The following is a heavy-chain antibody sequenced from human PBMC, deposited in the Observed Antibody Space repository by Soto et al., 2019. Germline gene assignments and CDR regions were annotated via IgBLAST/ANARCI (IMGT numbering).Heavy chain of an antibody. CDR1: GGTLNNYA. CDR2: IIPIFGTP. D-gene: IGHD2-15*01. Sequence: QVLLVQSGAEVKKPGSSVKVSCKASGGTLNNYAISWVRQAPGQGLEWMGGIIPIFGTPNYALKVQGRVKINADDTTNTGDKELSSLRAEDTALYFCPRGGLSPGSCRGGGCHSDYYYGLDVWGQGTSVTVSS. CDR3: PRGGLSPGSCRGGGCHSDYYYGLDV. J-gene: IGHJ6*02. V-gene: IGHV1-69*01.